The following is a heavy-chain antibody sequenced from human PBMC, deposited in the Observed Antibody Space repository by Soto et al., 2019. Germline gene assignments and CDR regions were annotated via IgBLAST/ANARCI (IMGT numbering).Heavy chain of an antibody. J-gene: IGHJ6*02. CDR2: IIPIFGTA. D-gene: IGHD2-2*01. CDR3: ARGGYCSSTSCYEYQGV. Sequence: QVQLVQAGAEVKKPGSAVKVSCKASGGTFSSYAISWVRQAPGQGPEWMGGIIPIFGTANYAKKFQGRVTITADESTSTAYMELSSLRSEDTAVYYCARGGYCSSTSCYEYQGVWGQGTPVTVSS. V-gene: IGHV1-69*01. CDR1: GGTFSSYA.